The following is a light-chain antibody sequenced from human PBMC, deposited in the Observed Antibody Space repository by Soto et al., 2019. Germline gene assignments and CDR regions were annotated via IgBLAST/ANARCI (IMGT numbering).Light chain of an antibody. CDR1: RSDVGGYNY. CDR2: EVS. CDR3: TSYTSSSTLNWV. J-gene: IGLJ3*02. V-gene: IGLV2-14*01. Sequence: QAVVTQPASVSGSPGQSITISCTGTRSDVGGYNYVSWYQHHPGKAPKLMISEVSNRPSGVSNRFSGSKSGNTASLTISGLQAEDEADYYCTSYTSSSTLNWVFGGGTQLTVL.